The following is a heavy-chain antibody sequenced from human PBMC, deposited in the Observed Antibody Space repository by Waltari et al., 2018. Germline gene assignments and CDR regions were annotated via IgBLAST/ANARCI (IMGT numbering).Heavy chain of an antibody. CDR2: IYWNDDK. Sequence: QITLKESGPTLVKPTQTLTLTCTFSGFSLSTTGVGVGWIRQPPGRPLECLALIYWNDDKRYSPSLKSRLTITKDTAKSQVVLTMTNMDPVDAATYYCAHVRTHANTWVLDYYAAWGQGTVVTVSS. D-gene: IGHD3-10*01. CDR3: AHVRTHANTWVLDYYAA. CDR1: GFSLSTTGVG. J-gene: IGHJ5*02. V-gene: IGHV2-5*01.